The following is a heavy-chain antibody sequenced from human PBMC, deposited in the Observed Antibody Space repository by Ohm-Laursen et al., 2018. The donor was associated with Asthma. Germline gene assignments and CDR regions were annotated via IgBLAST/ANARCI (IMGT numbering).Heavy chain of an antibody. J-gene: IGHJ4*02. Sequence: SLRLSCSASGFIFSDYFMHWVRQGPGEGLVWISHIFPHGRHTNYVDSMKGRFTISRDDAQNTLYLQMNSLRADDTAVYYCARGSLEGLQWGQGTLVTVSS. CDR1: GFIFSDYF. CDR2: IFPHGRHT. CDR3: ARGSLEGLQ. D-gene: IGHD5-24*01. V-gene: IGHV3-74*01.